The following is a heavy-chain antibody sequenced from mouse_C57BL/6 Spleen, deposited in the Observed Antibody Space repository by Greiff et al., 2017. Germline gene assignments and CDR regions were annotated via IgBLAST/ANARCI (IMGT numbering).Heavy chain of an antibody. J-gene: IGHJ2*01. CDR1: GFNIKDDY. CDR2: IDPENGDT. D-gene: IGHD4-1*01. V-gene: IGHV14-4*01. Sequence: VQLQQSGAELVRPGASVKLSCTASGFNIKDDYMHWVKQRPEQGLEWIGWIDPENGDTEYASKFQGKATITADTSSNTAYLQLSSLTSEDTAVYYCTSNFEDYFDYWGQGTTLTVSS. CDR3: TSNFEDYFDY.